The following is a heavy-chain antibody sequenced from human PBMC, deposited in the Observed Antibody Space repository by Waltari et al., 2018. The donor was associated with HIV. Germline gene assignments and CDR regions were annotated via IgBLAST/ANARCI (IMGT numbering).Heavy chain of an antibody. D-gene: IGHD3-22*01. CDR3: ARVLGVLLGYQEGGAFDI. V-gene: IGHV4-34*01. CDR1: GGSFSGYY. Sequence: QVQLQQWGAGLLKPSETLSLTCAVYGGSFSGYYWSWIRQPPGKGLEWIGEINHSGSTNYNPSLKSRVTISVDTSKNQFSLKLSSVTAADTAVYYCARVLGVLLGYQEGGAFDIWGQGTMVTVSS. J-gene: IGHJ3*02. CDR2: INHSGST.